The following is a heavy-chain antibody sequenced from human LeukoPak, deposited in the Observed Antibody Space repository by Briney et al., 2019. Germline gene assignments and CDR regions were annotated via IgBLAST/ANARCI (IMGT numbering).Heavy chain of an antibody. J-gene: IGHJ4*02. Sequence: SETLSLTCTVSGGSISSGGYYWSWIRQPPGKGLEWIGYIYHSGSTYYNPSLKSRVTISVDRSKNQFSLKLSSVTAADTAVYYCARVAEYGVTRISPFDYWGQGTLVTVSS. D-gene: IGHD4-23*01. CDR3: ARVAEYGVTRISPFDY. V-gene: IGHV4-30-2*01. CDR1: GGSISSGGYY. CDR2: IYHSGST.